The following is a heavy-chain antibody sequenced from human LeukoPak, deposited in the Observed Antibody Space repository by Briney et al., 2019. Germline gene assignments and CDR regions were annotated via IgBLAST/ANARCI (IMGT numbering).Heavy chain of an antibody. V-gene: IGHV3-23*01. CDR1: GFTVSSFG. CDR2: ISGGAHST. D-gene: IGHD3-22*01. Sequence: PGGSLRLSCVASGFTVSSFGMSWVRQAPGKGLEWVSAISGGAHSTYYADSVKGRFTISRDNSKNTLYLQMNSLRAEDTAVYYCATYSSLNRREFQYWGQGTLLTVSS. J-gene: IGHJ1*01. CDR3: ATYSSLNRREFQY.